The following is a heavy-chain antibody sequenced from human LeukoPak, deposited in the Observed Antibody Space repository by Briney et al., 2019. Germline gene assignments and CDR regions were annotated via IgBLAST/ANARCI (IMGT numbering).Heavy chain of an antibody. CDR2: ISSSSSTI. Sequence: GGSLRLPCAASGFSFSSYSMNWVRQAPGKGLEWVSYISSSSSTIYYADSVKGRFTISRDNAKNSLYLQMNSLRAEDTAVYYCARVEQWLGLGYWGQGTLVTVSS. V-gene: IGHV3-48*04. CDR1: GFSFSSYS. CDR3: ARVEQWLGLGY. J-gene: IGHJ4*02. D-gene: IGHD6-19*01.